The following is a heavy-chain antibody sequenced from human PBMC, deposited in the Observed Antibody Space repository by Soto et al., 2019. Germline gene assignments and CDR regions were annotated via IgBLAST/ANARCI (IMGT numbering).Heavy chain of an antibody. J-gene: IGHJ4*02. D-gene: IGHD4-17*01. CDR2: ISSSGDIP. CDR3: AKVNSIVGDGDHDY. V-gene: IGHV3-23*01. Sequence: EVQLLESGGGLVQPGGSLRLACAASGFTFTTYAMSWVRQPPGKGREWVSGISSSGDIPYYADSVKGRFTISRDQSQKTVYLQMNSLRAEDTALYYCAKVNSIVGDGDHDYWGQGTLVSVSS. CDR1: GFTFTTYA.